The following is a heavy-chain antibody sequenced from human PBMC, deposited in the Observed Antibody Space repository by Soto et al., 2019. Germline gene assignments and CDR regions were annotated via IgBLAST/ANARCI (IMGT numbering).Heavy chain of an antibody. CDR1: GGSISNYY. CDR2: IYYSGSA. V-gene: IGHV4-59*12. D-gene: IGHD3-9*01. J-gene: IGHJ6*02. CDR3: ERVPLVAGLDF. Sequence: SETLSLTCXVSGGSISNYYWSWIRQPPGKGLEWIGYIYYSGSANYSASLKSRVTISVDTYKNQFSLKRRSMNAADTAVDYWERVPLVAGLDFWGQGTTVTVSS.